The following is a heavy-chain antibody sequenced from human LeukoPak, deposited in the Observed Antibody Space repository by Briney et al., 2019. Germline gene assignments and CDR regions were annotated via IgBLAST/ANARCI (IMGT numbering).Heavy chain of an antibody. J-gene: IGHJ5*02. CDR2: IYTSGST. V-gene: IGHV4-4*07. CDR1: GGSISSYY. CDR3: ARDLTRFEYSSSSVEFVP. D-gene: IGHD6-6*01. Sequence: SETLSLTCTVSGGSISSYYWSWIRQPAGKGLEWIGRIYTSGSTNYNPSLKSRVTMSVDTSKNQFSLKLSSVTAADTAVYYCARDLTRFEYSSSSVEFVPWGQGTLVTVSS.